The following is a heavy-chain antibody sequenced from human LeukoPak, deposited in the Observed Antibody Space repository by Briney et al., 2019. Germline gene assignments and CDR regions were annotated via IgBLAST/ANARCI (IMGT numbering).Heavy chain of an antibody. CDR3: ARDIDFWSGPDY. Sequence: PGGSLRLSCAASGFTFSSYSMNWVRQAPGKGLEWVSSISISSSYIYYEDSLKGRFTISRDNAKNSLYLQIDSLRAEDTAIYYCARDIDFWSGPDYWGQGTLVTVSS. D-gene: IGHD3-3*01. CDR1: GFTFSSYS. J-gene: IGHJ4*02. CDR2: ISISSSYI. V-gene: IGHV3-21*04.